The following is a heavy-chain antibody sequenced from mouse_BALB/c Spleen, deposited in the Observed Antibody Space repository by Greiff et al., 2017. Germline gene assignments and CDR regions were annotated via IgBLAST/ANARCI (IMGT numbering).Heavy chain of an antibody. V-gene: IGHV1S81*02. CDR1: GYTFTSYW. J-gene: IGHJ2*01. CDR3: ARLRTMDYFDY. Sequence: QVQLKQPGAELVKPGASVKLSCKASGYTFTSYWMHWVKQRPGQGLEWIGEINPSNGRTNYNEKFKSKATLTVDKSSSTAYMQLSSLTSEDSAVYYCARLRTMDYFDYWGQGTTLTVSS. CDR2: INPSNGRT.